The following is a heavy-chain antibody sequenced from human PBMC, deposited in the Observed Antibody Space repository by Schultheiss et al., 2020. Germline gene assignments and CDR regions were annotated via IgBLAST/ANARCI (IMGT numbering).Heavy chain of an antibody. CDR1: GYTFTSYG. J-gene: IGHJ6*02. Sequence: ASVKVSCKASGYTFTSYGISWVRQAPGQGLEWMGWISAYNGNTNYAQKLQGRVTMTTDTSTSTAYMELRSLRSDDTAVYYCARDRSRVVVPAAIVWYYYYGMDVWGQGTTVTVS. CDR2: ISAYNGNT. V-gene: IGHV1-18*01. CDR3: ARDRSRVVVPAAIVWYYYYGMDV. D-gene: IGHD2-2*01.